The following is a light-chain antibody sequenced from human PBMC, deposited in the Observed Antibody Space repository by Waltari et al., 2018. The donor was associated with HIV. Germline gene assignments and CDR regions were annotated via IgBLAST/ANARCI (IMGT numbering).Light chain of an antibody. CDR1: STPVVRSIY. J-gene: IGLJ1*01. V-gene: IGLV2-14*03. Sequence: PALTQPAAVSGSAGQSITIPCTRTSTPVVRSIYVSWYQQHPGKAPKLMIYDVSNRPSGVSNRFSGSKSGNTASLTISGLRAEDEADYYCSSYTSSSTYVFGTGTKVTVL. CDR3: SSYTSSSTYV. CDR2: DVS.